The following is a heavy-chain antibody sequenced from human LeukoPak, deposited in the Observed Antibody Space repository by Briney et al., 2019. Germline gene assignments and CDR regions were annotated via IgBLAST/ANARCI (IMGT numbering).Heavy chain of an antibody. CDR2: IGYDGVNK. J-gene: IGHJ4*02. CDR1: GFTFSSYP. Sequence: PGGSLRLSCAASGFTFSSYPMHWVRQAPGKGLEWVAVIGYDGVNKFYTDSVKGRFTISRDYSKNTLYLQMDSLRPEDTALYYCARDFLPGAPDYFDQWGQGTLVTVSS. D-gene: IGHD3-10*01. CDR3: ARDFLPGAPDYFDQ. V-gene: IGHV3-30*14.